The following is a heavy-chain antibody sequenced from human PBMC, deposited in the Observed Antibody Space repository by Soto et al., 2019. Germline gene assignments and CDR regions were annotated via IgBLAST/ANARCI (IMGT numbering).Heavy chain of an antibody. Sequence: QITLKESGPTLVKPTQTLTLTCTFSGFSLSTSGVGVGWIRQPPGKALEWLAFIYWDDDKRYSPSLKSRLTIIKDTPKNQVVLRMTNMDPVDTATYTCAHLVVAGVTYYFDYWGQGTLVTVSS. J-gene: IGHJ4*02. D-gene: IGHD2-15*01. V-gene: IGHV2-5*02. CDR3: AHLVVAGVTYYFDY. CDR2: IYWDDDK. CDR1: GFSLSTSGVG.